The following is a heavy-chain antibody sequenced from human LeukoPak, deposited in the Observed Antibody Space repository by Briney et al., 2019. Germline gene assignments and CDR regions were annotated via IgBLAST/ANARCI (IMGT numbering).Heavy chain of an antibody. CDR3: ARDLYCSSTSCYFMFDY. CDR2: IYSAGAT. CDR1: GFTVSDNY. D-gene: IGHD2-2*01. V-gene: IGHV3-66*01. Sequence: GGSLRLSCAASGFTVSDNYMTWVRQAPGKGLEWVSSIYSAGATHYAESVKGRFTISRDNSKNTLYLQMNSLRAEDTAVYYCARDLYCSSTSCYFMFDYWGQGTLVTVSS. J-gene: IGHJ4*02.